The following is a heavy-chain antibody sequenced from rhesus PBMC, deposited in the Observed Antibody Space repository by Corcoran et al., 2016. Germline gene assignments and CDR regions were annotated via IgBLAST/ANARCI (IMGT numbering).Heavy chain of an antibody. V-gene: IGHV3-136*01. CDR2: ISYTGNTI. CDR3: TRAAGYLYFDY. CDR1: GFTFSSYD. J-gene: IGHJ4*01. D-gene: IGHD2-2*01. Sequence: EVQLVESGGGLVQPGGSLRLSCAASGFTFSSYDMSWVRQAPGKGLEWVSYISYTGNTIYYADSVKGRFTISGDNAKNSLSLQMSSLRAEDTAVYYCTRAAGYLYFDYWGQGVLVTVSS.